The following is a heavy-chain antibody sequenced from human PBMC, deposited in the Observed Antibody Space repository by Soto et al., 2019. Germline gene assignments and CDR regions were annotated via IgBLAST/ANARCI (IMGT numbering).Heavy chain of an antibody. Sequence: QVQLQQWGAGLLKPSETLSLTCAVYGGSFSGYYWSWIRQPPGKGLEWIGEINHSGSTNYNPSLQSRVTISVDTSKNQFSLKLSSVTAADTAVYYCARKEEGYYYYYGMDVWGQGTTVTVSS. V-gene: IGHV4-34*01. CDR3: ARKEEGYYYYYGMDV. J-gene: IGHJ6*02. CDR2: INHSGST. CDR1: GGSFSGYY.